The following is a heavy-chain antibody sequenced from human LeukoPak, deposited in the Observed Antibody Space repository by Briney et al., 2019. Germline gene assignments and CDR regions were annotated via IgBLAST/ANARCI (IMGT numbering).Heavy chain of an antibody. CDR1: TFTSSSYE. CDR3: ARDRPYFDY. V-gene: IGHV3-48*03. CDR2: IRSSGSTI. J-gene: IGHJ4*02. Sequence: SLRLSCAVSTFTSSSYEMNWVRHAPGKGLEWVSYIRSSGSTINYADSVKGRFTISRDNAKNSLYLQMNSLRAEDTAVYYCARDRPYFDYWGQGTLVTVSS.